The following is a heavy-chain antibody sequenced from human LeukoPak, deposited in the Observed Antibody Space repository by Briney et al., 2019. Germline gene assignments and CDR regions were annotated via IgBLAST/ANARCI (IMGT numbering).Heavy chain of an antibody. Sequence: GGSLRLSCAASGITFSRYTMSWVRQAPGKGLEWVAGVYGNAVEKFYSASVSGRFTISRDNSKNMVFLQMDSLRADDTALYYCAKDWKPDGVWDVDYWGQGTQVTVS. CDR3: AKDWKPDGVWDVDY. J-gene: IGHJ4*02. CDR1: GITFSRYT. CDR2: VYGNAVEK. D-gene: IGHD4-17*01. V-gene: IGHV3-23*01.